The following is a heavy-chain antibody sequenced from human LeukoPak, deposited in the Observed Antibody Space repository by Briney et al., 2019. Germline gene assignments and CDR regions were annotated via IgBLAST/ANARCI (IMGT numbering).Heavy chain of an antibody. CDR2: ISSSGSPI. Sequence: PGGSLRLXCAASGFTFSSYEMNWVRQAPGKGLEWVSYISSSGSPIYYADSVKGRFTISRDNAKNSLYLQMNRLRAEDTAVHYCAKGFGGVIVDLDSWGQGTLVTVSS. J-gene: IGHJ4*02. D-gene: IGHD3-16*02. CDR3: AKGFGGVIVDLDS. CDR1: GFTFSSYE. V-gene: IGHV3-48*03.